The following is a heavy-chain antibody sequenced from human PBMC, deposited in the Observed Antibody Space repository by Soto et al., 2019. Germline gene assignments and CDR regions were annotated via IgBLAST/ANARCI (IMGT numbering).Heavy chain of an antibody. V-gene: IGHV4-31*03. Sequence: KSSETLSLTCTVSGGSISSGGYYWSWIRQHPGKGLEWIGYIYYSGSTYYNPSLKSRVTISVDTSKNQFSLKLSSVTAADTATYYCAHTAVVPAAIYWFDPWGQGTLVTVSS. CDR3: AHTAVVPAAIYWFDP. D-gene: IGHD2-2*01. CDR1: GGSISSGGYY. J-gene: IGHJ5*02. CDR2: IYYSGST.